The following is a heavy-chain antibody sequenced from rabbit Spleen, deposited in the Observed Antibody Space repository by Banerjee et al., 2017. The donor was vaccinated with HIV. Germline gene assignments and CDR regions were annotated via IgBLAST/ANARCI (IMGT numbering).Heavy chain of an antibody. J-gene: IGHJ6*01. CDR2: IDTGSSGFT. CDR1: GFSFSSGYY. CDR3: ARDTSSSFSSYGMDL. V-gene: IGHV1S40*01. Sequence: QQLVESGGGLVKPGASLTLTCKASGFSFSSGYYMSWVRQAPGKGLEWIACIDTGSSGFTYFASWAKGRFTISKTSSTTVTLQMTSLTAADTATYFCARDTSSSFSSYGMDLWGPGTLVTVS. D-gene: IGHD1-1*01.